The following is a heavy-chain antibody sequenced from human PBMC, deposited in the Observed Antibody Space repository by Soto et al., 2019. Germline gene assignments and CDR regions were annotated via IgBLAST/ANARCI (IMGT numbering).Heavy chain of an antibody. CDR1: GFTFSDYA. D-gene: IGHD3-16*02. J-gene: IGHJ4*02. V-gene: IGHV3-23*01. Sequence: GGSLRLSCAASGFTFSDYALPWVRQAPGKGLEWVSTISGSGGSAYYADSVKGRFTVSRDNSRNTLYLQMNSLRADDTAVYYCALIPGGAHLVIEPPPHVRAFWGLGTLVTVSS. CDR3: ALIPGGAHLVIEPPPHVRAF. CDR2: ISGSGGSA.